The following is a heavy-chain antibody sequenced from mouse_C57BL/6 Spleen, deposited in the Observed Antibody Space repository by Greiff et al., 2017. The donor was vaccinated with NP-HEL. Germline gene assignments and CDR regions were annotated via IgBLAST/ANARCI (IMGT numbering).Heavy chain of an antibody. V-gene: IGHV1-42*01. CDR2: INPSTGGT. J-gene: IGHJ1*03. Sequence: VQLKQSGPELVKPGASVKISCKASGYSFTGYYMNWVKQSPEKSLEWIGEINPSTGGTTYNQKFKAKATLTVDKSSSTAYMQLKSLTSEDSAVYYCAYGSSYGWYFDVWGTGTTVTVSS. CDR1: GYSFTGYY. CDR3: AYGSSYGWYFDV. D-gene: IGHD1-1*01.